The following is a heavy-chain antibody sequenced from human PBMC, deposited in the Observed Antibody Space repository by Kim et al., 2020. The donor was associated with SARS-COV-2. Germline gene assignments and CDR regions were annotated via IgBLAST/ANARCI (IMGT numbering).Heavy chain of an antibody. CDR2: IYYILTT. CDR3: ARDARKIHLWSTIYYG. CDR1: GGSISSGGYY. V-gene: IGHV4-31*03. J-gene: IGHJ6*01. D-gene: IGHD5-18*01. Sequence: SETLSLTCTVSGGSISSGGYYWSWIRPPPVPCLACLGDIYYILTTSYNPSLKSRATISVDTSKNQFSLKLSSVTAADTAVYYRARDARKIHLWSTIYYG.